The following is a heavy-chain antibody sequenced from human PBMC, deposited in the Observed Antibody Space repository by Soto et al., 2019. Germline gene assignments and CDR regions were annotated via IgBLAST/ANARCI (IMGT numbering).Heavy chain of an antibody. CDR3: TRVGLYNVNDVEFYGMDV. D-gene: IGHD1-20*01. J-gene: IGHJ6*02. CDR1: GFTFGDYA. Sequence: GSLGLACPASGFTFGDYAMSWFRQAPGKGLEWVGFIRRKAYGGTTEYAASVKGRFTISRDDSKSIAYLQMNRLKNEDTAVYYCTRVGLYNVNDVEFYGMDVWGQGTKVTVYS. CDR2: IRRKAYGGTT. V-gene: IGHV3-49*03.